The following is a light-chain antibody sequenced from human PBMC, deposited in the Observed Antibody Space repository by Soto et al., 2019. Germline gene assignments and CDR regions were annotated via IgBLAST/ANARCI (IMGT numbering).Light chain of an antibody. Sequence: EIVMTQSPATLSVSPGERATLSCRASQNISSNLAWYQQKPGQAPRVLIDGAATRATGIPARFSGSGSGKEFTLTNSSLQSEDLAVYYCQQYNNWLWTFGQGTKVEIK. CDR1: QNISSN. V-gene: IGKV3D-15*01. CDR2: GAA. CDR3: QQYNNWLWT. J-gene: IGKJ1*01.